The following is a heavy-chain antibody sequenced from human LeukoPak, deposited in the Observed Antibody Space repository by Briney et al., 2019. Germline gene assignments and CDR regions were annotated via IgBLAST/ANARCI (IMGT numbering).Heavy chain of an antibody. Sequence: GGTLRLSCAASGFTFSSYGMSWVRQAPGKGLEWVSGISGSGGSTYYADSVKGRFTIPRDNSKNTLYLQMNSLRVGDTAVYYCAKAVGSTLFDYWGQGTLVTVSS. CDR1: GFTFSSYG. J-gene: IGHJ4*02. V-gene: IGHV3-23*01. CDR3: AKAVGSTLFDY. D-gene: IGHD1-26*01. CDR2: ISGSGGST.